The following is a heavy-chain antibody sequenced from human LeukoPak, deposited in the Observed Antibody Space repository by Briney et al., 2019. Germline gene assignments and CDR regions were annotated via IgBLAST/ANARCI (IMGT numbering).Heavy chain of an antibody. CDR3: AREWGMAY. V-gene: IGHV3-74*01. Sequence: GGSLRLSCAASGFTFRSNWMHWVRQAPGKGLVWVSRINSDGSTTTYADSVEGRFTISRDNARSTLYLQMNSLRAEDTAVYYCAREWGMAYWGQGTLVTVSS. CDR1: GFTFRSNW. D-gene: IGHD2-8*01. CDR2: INSDGSTT. J-gene: IGHJ4*02.